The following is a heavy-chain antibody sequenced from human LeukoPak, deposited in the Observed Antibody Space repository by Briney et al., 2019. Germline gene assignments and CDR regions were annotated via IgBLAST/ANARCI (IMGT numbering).Heavy chain of an antibody. V-gene: IGHV5-51*01. CDR2: IYPGDSDT. CDR3: ARGGYSGYAGYDP. CDR1: GYTFTSYW. D-gene: IGHD5-12*01. J-gene: IGHJ5*02. Sequence: GESLKISCTGSGYTFTSYWVGWVRQVPGKGLEWMGTIYPGDSDTRYSPSFQGQVTISADKSTSTAYLQWSSLKASDTAMYYCARGGYSGYAGYDPWGQGTLVTVSS.